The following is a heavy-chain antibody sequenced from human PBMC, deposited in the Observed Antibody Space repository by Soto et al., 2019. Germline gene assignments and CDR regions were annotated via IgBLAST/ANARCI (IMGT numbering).Heavy chain of an antibody. D-gene: IGHD2-2*01. CDR3: ARGGYCSSTICFNPRAFDI. Sequence: SVKVSCKASGGTFSSYTISWVRQAPGQGLEWMGRIIPILGIANYAQKFQGRVTITADKSTSTAYMELSSLRSEDTAVYYCARGGYCSSTICFNPRAFDIWGQGTMVTVSS. CDR2: IIPILGIA. CDR1: GGTFSSYT. J-gene: IGHJ3*02. V-gene: IGHV1-69*02.